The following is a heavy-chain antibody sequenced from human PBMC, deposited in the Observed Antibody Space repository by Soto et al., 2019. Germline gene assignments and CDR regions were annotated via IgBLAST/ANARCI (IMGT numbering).Heavy chain of an antibody. Sequence: ASVKVSCKASGYRFTGHYVHWVRQAPGQGLEWMGWINPDNGGTNYAQKFQGRVTMTRDTSTRTAYMELTRLGSGDTAVYYCARSGYNYGYNWFDPWGHGTLVTVSS. V-gene: IGHV1-2*02. CDR2: INPDNGGT. CDR1: GYRFTGHY. J-gene: IGHJ5*02. CDR3: ARSGYNYGYNWFDP. D-gene: IGHD5-18*01.